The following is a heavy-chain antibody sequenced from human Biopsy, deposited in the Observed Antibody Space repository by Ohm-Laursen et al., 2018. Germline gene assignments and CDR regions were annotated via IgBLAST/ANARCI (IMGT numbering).Heavy chain of an antibody. J-gene: IGHJ4*02. V-gene: IGHV3-53*01. Sequence: SLRFSCTASGFSVNDNYMSWVRQAPGKGLEWVSFIYGDGRTFYAGSVKDRFTLSRDTSNNLMFLQMDSLRADDTAVYYCARGGIVSVHSYGRMGLFYFDSWGQGILVTVAS. CDR3: ARGGIVSVHSYGRMGLFYFDS. CDR2: IYGDGRT. CDR1: GFSVNDNY. D-gene: IGHD5-18*01.